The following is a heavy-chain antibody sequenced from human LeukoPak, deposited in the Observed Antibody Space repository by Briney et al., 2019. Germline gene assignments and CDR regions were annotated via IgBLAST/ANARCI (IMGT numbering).Heavy chain of an antibody. J-gene: IGHJ6*03. CDR3: ARAAGTALLYYSYYYMDV. CDR2: IYDSGST. CDR1: GYSISSGYY. D-gene: IGHD1-1*01. V-gene: IGHV4-38-2*02. Sequence: SETLSLTCTVSGYSISSGYYWGWMRPGPGKGREWIGSIYDSGSTYYHPSLTTPLTISVATSTNQSSLTLSSVTAADTAVYSCARAAGTALLYYSYYYMDVCGKGTPVTVSS.